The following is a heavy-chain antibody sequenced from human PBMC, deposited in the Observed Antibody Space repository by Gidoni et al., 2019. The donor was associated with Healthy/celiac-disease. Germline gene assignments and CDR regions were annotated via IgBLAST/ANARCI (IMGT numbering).Heavy chain of an antibody. CDR3: AKDGKEQLGMDYYYYGMDV. CDR1: GFPFDDYA. V-gene: IGHV3-9*01. J-gene: IGHJ6*02. CDR2: ISWNSGSI. Sequence: EVQLVESGGGLVQPGRSLRLSCAASGFPFDDYAMHWVRQAPGKGLEWVSGISWNSGSIGYADSVKGRFTISRDNAKNSLYLQMNSLRAEDTALYYCAKDGKEQLGMDYYYYGMDVWGQGTTVTVSS. D-gene: IGHD6-13*01.